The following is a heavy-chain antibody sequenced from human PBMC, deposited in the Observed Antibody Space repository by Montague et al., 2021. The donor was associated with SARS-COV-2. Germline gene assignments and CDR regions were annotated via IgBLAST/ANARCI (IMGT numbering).Heavy chain of an antibody. CDR3: ARGQVTIFVVPIMRPAGGALDI. V-gene: IGHV4-34*01. CDR1: DGSFSGYY. CDR2: VNHSGST. D-gene: IGHD3-3*01. Sequence: SETLSLTCAVYDGSFSGYYWSWIRQPPGKGLEWIGEVNHSGSTNYNPSLKSGVTISVDTSKNQFSLKLNSVSAADTAVYYCARGQVTIFVVPIMRPAGGALDIWGQGTVVTVSS. J-gene: IGHJ3*02.